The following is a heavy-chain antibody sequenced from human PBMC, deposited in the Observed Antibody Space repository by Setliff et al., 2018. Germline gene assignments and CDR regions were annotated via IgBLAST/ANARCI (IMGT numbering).Heavy chain of an antibody. J-gene: IGHJ6*03. CDR3: ARDFSSSWYGSYYYYYMDV. CDR1: GGSISSYY. V-gene: IGHV4-4*07. Sequence: SETLSLTCTVSGGSISSYYWSWIRQPAGKGLEWIGHIYIGGSANYNPSLKSRVTMSIDTSKNQFSLKLNSVTAADTAVYYCARDFSSSWYGSYYYYYMDVWGKGTTVTVSS. CDR2: IYIGGSA. D-gene: IGHD6-13*01.